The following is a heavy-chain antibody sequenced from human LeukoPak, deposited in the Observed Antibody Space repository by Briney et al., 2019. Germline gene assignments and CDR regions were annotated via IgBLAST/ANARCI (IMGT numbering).Heavy chain of an antibody. J-gene: IGHJ6*03. V-gene: IGHV3-48*03. CDR2: ISSSGSTI. CDR3: AKSRNFYYYFMEV. CDR1: GFTFSSYE. Sequence: ALSLSCAASGFTFSSYEMNWVRQAPGKGLEGVSYISSSGSTIYYADSVKGRFTISRDTAKNSLYLQMNSLRAEDTALYYCAKSRNFYYYFMEVSVRGTKVTISS.